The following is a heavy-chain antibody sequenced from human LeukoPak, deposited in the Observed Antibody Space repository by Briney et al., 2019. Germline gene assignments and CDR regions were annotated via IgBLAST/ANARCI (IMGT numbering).Heavy chain of an antibody. Sequence: ASVKVSCKSSGYTFSDNFVHWVRQAPGQGLEWMGWINPKKGDTTYAQSFQGRVTMTRDTSISATYMELNSLRSDDTAVYYCTRGYEYGWFDPWGQGTLVTVSS. D-gene: IGHD3-16*01. J-gene: IGHJ5*02. CDR3: TRGYEYGWFDP. CDR1: GYTFSDNF. CDR2: INPKKGDT. V-gene: IGHV1-2*02.